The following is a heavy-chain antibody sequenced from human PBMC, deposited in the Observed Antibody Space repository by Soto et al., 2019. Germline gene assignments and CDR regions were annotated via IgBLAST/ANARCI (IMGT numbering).Heavy chain of an antibody. V-gene: IGHV2-5*02. J-gene: IGHJ4*02. D-gene: IGHD3-9*01. Sequence: QITLKESGPTLVKPTQTLTLTCTFSGFSLSTSGVGVGWIRQPPGKALEWLALIYWDDDKRYSPSLKSRLTITKDTPKTQVVLTMTNMDPVDTATYYCAHSRITYYDILTGYTLDYWGQGTLVTVSS. CDR2: IYWDDDK. CDR1: GFSLSTSGVG. CDR3: AHSRITYYDILTGYTLDY.